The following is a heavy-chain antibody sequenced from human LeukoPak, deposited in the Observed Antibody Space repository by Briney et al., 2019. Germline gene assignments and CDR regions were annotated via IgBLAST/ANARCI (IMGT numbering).Heavy chain of an antibody. J-gene: IGHJ4*02. V-gene: IGHV3-74*01. CDR3: TTDTFGARDS. D-gene: IGHD3-10*01. CDR2: INEDGSST. Sequence: GGSLRLSCAASGYTFSRYWMHWVRQGPGKGLVWVSRINEDGSSTSYAESVRGRFTISRDNAKNTLYLQMNSLRAEDAAVCYCTTDTFGARDSWGQGTLVTVSS. CDR1: GYTFSRYW.